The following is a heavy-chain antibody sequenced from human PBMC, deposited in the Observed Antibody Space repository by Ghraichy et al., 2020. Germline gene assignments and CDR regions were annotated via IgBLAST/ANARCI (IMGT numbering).Heavy chain of an antibody. CDR2: ISSSSSYI. J-gene: IGHJ2*01. CDR1: GFTFSSYS. D-gene: IGHD4-11*01. CDR3: AREPGYSNYVWYFDL. V-gene: IGHV3-21*01. Sequence: GFLRLSCAASGFTFSSYSMNWVRQAPGKGLEWVSSISSSSSYIYYADSVKGRFTISRDNAKNSLYLQMNSLRAEDTAVYYCAREPGYSNYVWYFDLWGRGTLVTVSS.